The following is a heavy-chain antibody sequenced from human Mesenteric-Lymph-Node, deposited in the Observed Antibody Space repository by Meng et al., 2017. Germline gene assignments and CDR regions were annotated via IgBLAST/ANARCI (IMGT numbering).Heavy chain of an antibody. CDR3: VKDGGVGFTDFDY. V-gene: IGHV3-30*01. D-gene: IGHD3-16*01. CDR1: GFAFSNYA. CDR2: VSSDVNRK. Sequence: QVRLVESGGGVVQPGRSLRLSCAASGFAFSNYAMHWVRQSAGKGLEWVAVVSSDVNRKYYADSVKGRFTISRDTSKNTVSLQMDSLSAEDTAVYYCVKDGGVGFTDFDYWGQGTLVTVSS. J-gene: IGHJ4*02.